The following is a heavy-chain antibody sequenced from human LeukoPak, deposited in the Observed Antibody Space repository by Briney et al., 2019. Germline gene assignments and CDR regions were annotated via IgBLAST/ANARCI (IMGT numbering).Heavy chain of an antibody. V-gene: IGHV3-48*04. D-gene: IGHD2-21*02. J-gene: IGHJ4*02. CDR2: VSSSSGTI. Sequence: GGSLRLSCAASGFTFSSYNLNWVRQAPGKGLEWVSYVSSSSGTIYYADSVKGRFTISRDNAKNSLYLQMNSLRAEDTAVYYCARGGDPDYWGQGTLVTVSS. CDR3: ARGGDPDY. CDR1: GFTFSSYN.